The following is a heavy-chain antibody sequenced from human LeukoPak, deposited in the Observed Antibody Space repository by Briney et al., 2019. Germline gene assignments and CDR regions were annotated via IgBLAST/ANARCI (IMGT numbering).Heavy chain of an antibody. J-gene: IGHJ5*02. V-gene: IGHV1-46*01. D-gene: IGHD2-15*01. CDR1: GYTFTSYY. CDR3: ARSCSGGSVSGQLLRCWFDP. CDR2: INPSGGST. Sequence: ASVKVSCKASGYTFTSYYMLWVRQAPGQGLEWMGIINPSGGSTSYAQKFQGRVTMTRDMSTSTVYMELSSLRSEDTAVYYCARSCSGGSVSGQLLRCWFDPWGQGTLVTVSS.